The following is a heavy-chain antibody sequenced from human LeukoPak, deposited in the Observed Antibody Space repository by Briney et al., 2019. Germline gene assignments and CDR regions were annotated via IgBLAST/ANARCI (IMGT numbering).Heavy chain of an antibody. CDR2: TSGSGSSI. CDR3: AKRDGYNSNPLKD. D-gene: IGHD5-24*01. V-gene: IGHV3-23*01. Sequence: GGSLRLSCAASGFSFSSYAMSWVRQGPGEGLEWFSATSGSGSSIYYAVSVRGRFTISRDNSKNTLYLQLNSLRAEDTALYYCAKRDGYNSNPLKDWGQGTLVTVSS. CDR1: GFSFSSYA. J-gene: IGHJ4*02.